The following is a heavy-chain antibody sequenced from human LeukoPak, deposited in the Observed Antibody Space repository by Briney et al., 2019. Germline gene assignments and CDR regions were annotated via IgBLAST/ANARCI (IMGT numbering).Heavy chain of an antibody. Sequence: SSETLSLTCTVSGGSISSSSYYWGWIRQPPGKGLEWIGTIYYSGSTYYNPSLKSRVTISVDTSRNQFSLNLSSVTAADTAVYYCARTGGSFYFYYYMDVWGKGTTVTVSS. J-gene: IGHJ6*03. CDR1: GGSISSSSYY. CDR3: ARTGGSFYFYYYMDV. D-gene: IGHD1-26*01. V-gene: IGHV4-39*07. CDR2: IYYSGST.